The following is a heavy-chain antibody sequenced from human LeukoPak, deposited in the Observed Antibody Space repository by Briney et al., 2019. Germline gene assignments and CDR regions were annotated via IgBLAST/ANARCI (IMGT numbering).Heavy chain of an antibody. Sequence: SVKVSCKASGGTFSSYAISWVRQAPGQGLEGMGGIIPIFGTANYAQKFQGRVTITADKSTSTAYMELSSLRSEDTAVYYCAIVYYDSSGYYYYYMDVWGKGTTVTVSS. CDR1: GGTFSSYA. CDR2: IIPIFGTA. J-gene: IGHJ6*03. CDR3: AIVYYDSSGYYYYYMDV. D-gene: IGHD3-22*01. V-gene: IGHV1-69*06.